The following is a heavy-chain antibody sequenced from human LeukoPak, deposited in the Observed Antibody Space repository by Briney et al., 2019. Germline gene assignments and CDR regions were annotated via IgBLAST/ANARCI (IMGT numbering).Heavy chain of an antibody. CDR1: GFNFSDYY. Sequence: GGSLRLSCAASGFNFSDYYMSWIRQAPGKGLEWVSYVSSSGFSTYYAGSVKGRFTISRDNARNSLYLQMNSLAPEDTALYYCARGKRRFDYWGQGTLVSVSS. CDR2: VSSSGFST. V-gene: IGHV3-11*01. CDR3: ARGKRRFDY. J-gene: IGHJ4*02.